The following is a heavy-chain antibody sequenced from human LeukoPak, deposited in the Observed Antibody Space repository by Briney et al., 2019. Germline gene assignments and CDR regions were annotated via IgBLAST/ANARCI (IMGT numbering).Heavy chain of an antibody. CDR2: ISYDGSNK. D-gene: IGHD3-22*01. CDR3: VKDRDPWLLQNNWFDP. J-gene: IGHJ5*02. V-gene: IGHV3-30*18. CDR1: GFTFCSYG. Sequence: PGGSLRLSCAASGFTFCSYGMHWVRQAPGKGLEWVAVISYDGSNKYYADSVKGRFTISRDNSKNTLYLQMNSLRAEDTAVYYCVKDRDPWLLQNNWFDPWGQGTLVTVSS.